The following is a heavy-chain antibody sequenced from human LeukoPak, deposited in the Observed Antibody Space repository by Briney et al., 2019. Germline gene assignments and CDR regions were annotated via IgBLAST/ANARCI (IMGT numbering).Heavy chain of an antibody. V-gene: IGHV4-34*01. CDR1: GGAFSGYY. D-gene: IGHD2-15*01. CDR3: AREDCSGGACTNFDY. Sequence: SETLSLTCAVYGGAFSGYYWSWIRQPPGKGLEWIGEINPGGSTNYNPSLESRLTISVDPSKNQFSLKLSSVTAADTAIYYCAREDCSGGACTNFDYWGQGTLVTVSS. CDR2: INPGGST. J-gene: IGHJ4*02.